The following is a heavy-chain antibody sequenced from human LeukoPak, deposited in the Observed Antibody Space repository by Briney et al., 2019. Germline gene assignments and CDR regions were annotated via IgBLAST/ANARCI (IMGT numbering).Heavy chain of an antibody. Sequence: GGSLRLSCAASGFTFSSYSMNWVRQAPGKGLEWVSSISSSSSYIYYADSVKGRFTISRDNAKNSLYLQMNSLRAEDTAVYYCARDGRHYYFDYWGQGTLVTVSS. CDR3: ARDGRHYYFDY. J-gene: IGHJ4*02. CDR2: ISSSSSYI. CDR1: GFTFSSYS. V-gene: IGHV3-21*01.